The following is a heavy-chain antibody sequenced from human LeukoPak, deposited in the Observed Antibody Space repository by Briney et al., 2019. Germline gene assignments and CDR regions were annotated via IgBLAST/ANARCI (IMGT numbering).Heavy chain of an antibody. CDR2: INAGNGNT. D-gene: IGHD3-16*01. CDR3: ARGPPVMITFGGALYYFDY. Sequence: ASVKVSCKASGYTFTSYAMHWVRQAPGQRLEWMGWINAGNGNTKYSQKFQGRVTITRDTSASTAYMELSSLRSEDTAVYYCARGPPVMITFGGALYYFDYWGQGTLVTVSS. J-gene: IGHJ4*02. V-gene: IGHV1-3*01. CDR1: GYTFTSYA.